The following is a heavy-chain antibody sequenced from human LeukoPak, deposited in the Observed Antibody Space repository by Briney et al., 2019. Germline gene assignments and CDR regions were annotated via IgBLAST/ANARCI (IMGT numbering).Heavy chain of an antibody. CDR3: AKGTVDTAMADAFDI. CDR1: GFTFSSYS. CDR2: ISSSSSYI. Sequence: PGGSLRLSCAASGFTFSSYSMNWVRQAPGKGLEWVSSISSSSSYIYYADSVKGRFTISRDNSKNTLYLQMNSLRAEDTAVYYCAKGTVDTAMADAFDIWGQGTMVTVSS. J-gene: IGHJ3*02. D-gene: IGHD5-18*01. V-gene: IGHV3-21*04.